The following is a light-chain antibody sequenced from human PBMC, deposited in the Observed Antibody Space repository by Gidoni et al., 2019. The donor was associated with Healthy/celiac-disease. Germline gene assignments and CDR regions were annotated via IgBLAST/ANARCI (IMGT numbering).Light chain of an antibody. CDR3: QQRSTWLT. Sequence: EIVWTQSPATLSLSPGERATLSCRASQSVSSYLAWYQQKPGQAPRLLIYDASNRATGIPARFSGSVSGTDFTLTISSLEPEDFAVYYCQQRSTWLTFGGGTKVEIK. CDR1: QSVSSY. V-gene: IGKV3-11*01. CDR2: DAS. J-gene: IGKJ4*02.